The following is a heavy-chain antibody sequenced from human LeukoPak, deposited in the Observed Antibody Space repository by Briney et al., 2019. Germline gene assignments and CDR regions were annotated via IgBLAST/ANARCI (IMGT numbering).Heavy chain of an antibody. CDR1: GYTFTSYV. CDR2: MNPNSGNT. J-gene: IGHJ6*03. D-gene: IGHD2-15*01. CDR3: ALLVVAATPRYYYYMDV. Sequence: ASVKVSCKASGYTFTSYVINWVRQATGQGLAWMGWMNPNSGNTGYAQKFQGRVTMTRNTSISTAYMELSSLRSEDTAVYYCALLVVAATPRYYYYMDVWGKGTTVTVSS. V-gene: IGHV1-8*01.